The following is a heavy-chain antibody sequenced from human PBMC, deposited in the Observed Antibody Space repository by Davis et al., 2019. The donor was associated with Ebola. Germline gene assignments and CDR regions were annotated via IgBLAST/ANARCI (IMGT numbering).Heavy chain of an antibody. V-gene: IGHV3-33*01. Sequence: PGGSLRLSCAASGFTFSSYGTHWVRQAPGKGLEWVAVIWYDGSNKYYADSVKGRFTISRDNSKNTLYLQMNSLRAEDTAVYYCARGADIVVVPALYGDYFDYWGQGTLVTVSS. J-gene: IGHJ4*02. CDR3: ARGADIVVVPALYGDYFDY. D-gene: IGHD2-2*01. CDR2: IWYDGSNK. CDR1: GFTFSSYG.